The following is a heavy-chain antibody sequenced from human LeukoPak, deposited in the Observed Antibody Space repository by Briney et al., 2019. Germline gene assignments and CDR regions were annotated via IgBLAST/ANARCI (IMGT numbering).Heavy chain of an antibody. CDR3: RIAAAGSDY. D-gene: IGHD6-13*01. V-gene: IGHV3-74*01. Sequence: PGGSLRLSCAASEFTFSSYWMHWVHQAPGKGLVWVSRINSDGSRTSYADSVKGRFTISRDNAKNTLYLQMNSLRAEDTAVYYCRIAAAGSDYWGQGTLVTVSS. CDR2: INSDGSRT. CDR1: EFTFSSYW. J-gene: IGHJ4*02.